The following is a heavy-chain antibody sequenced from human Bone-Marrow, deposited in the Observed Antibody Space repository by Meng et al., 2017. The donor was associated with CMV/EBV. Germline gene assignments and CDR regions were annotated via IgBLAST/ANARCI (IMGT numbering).Heavy chain of an antibody. Sequence: CGAELKMPGASVKASCKASVYTFTSYGISWVRQAPGKGLEWMGCISAYNGNTNYAQKLQGRVTMTTDTSTSTAYMELRSLRSDDTAVYYCAREGRIAVAGLHWFDPWGQGTLVTVSS. CDR3: AREGRIAVAGLHWFDP. CDR1: VYTFTSYG. J-gene: IGHJ5*02. D-gene: IGHD6-19*01. V-gene: IGHV1-18*01. CDR2: ISAYNGNT.